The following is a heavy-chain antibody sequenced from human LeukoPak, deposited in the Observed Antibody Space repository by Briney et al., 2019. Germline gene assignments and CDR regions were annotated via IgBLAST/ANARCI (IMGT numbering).Heavy chain of an antibody. V-gene: IGHV3-11*01. Sequence: GGSLRLSCAASGFTFSDYYMSWIRQAPGKGLKWVSYISSSDSTIYYADSVKGRFTISRDNAKNSLYLQMNSLRAEDTAVYYCARHYAGAGTRDSHFDYWGQGTLVTVSS. CDR2: ISSSDSTI. CDR1: GFTFSDYY. CDR3: ARHYAGAGTRDSHFDY. D-gene: IGHD6-19*01. J-gene: IGHJ4*02.